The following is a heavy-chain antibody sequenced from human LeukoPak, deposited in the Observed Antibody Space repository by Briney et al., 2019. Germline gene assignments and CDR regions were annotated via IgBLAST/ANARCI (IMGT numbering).Heavy chain of an antibody. V-gene: IGHV3-21*04. CDR1: GFTFGDYG. J-gene: IGHJ4*02. D-gene: IGHD2/OR15-2a*01. CDR3: AKGPLLWD. Sequence: PGRSLRLSCTASGFTFGDYGMIWVRQAPGKGLEWVSSISTSSSYINYADSVKGRFTISRDNAKNSLYLQMNSLRAEDTAVYYCAKGPLLWDRGQGTLVTVSS. CDR2: ISTSSSYI.